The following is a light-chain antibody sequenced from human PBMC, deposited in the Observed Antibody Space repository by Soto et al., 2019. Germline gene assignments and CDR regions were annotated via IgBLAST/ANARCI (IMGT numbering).Light chain of an antibody. CDR2: QDS. CDR1: QLGNKY. V-gene: IGLV3-1*01. J-gene: IGLJ1*01. Sequence: SYELTQPPSVSVSPGQTASITCSGDQLGNKYACWYQQKPGQSPKLVIYQDSKRPSGIPERFSGSNSGNTATLTISGTQALDEADYYCQAWHSNTAVFGTGTKLTVL. CDR3: QAWHSNTAV.